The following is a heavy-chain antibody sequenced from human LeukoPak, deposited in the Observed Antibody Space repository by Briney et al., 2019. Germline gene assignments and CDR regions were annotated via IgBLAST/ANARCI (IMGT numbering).Heavy chain of an antibody. CDR2: IKQDGSEK. CDR1: GFTFSSYW. V-gene: IGHV3-7*01. J-gene: IGHJ4*02. Sequence: PGGSVSLSCAPSGFTFSSYWMRWVRQPPGKGLEWVANIKQDGSEKYYVDSVKGRFTISRDNDKNSLCLQMNSMRAEDTVVYYCLVIASAGTGYWGQGTLVTVS. CDR3: LVIASAGTGY. D-gene: IGHD6-13*01.